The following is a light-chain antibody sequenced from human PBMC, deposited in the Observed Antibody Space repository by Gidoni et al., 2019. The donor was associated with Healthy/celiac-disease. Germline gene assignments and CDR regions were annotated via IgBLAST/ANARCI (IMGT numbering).Light chain of an antibody. CDR2: DDS. CDR1: NIGSKS. V-gene: IGLV3-21*02. J-gene: IGLJ2*01. Sequence: SYVPTQPPSVSVAPGQTARITCGGNNIGSKSVHLYQQKPGQAPVLVVYDDSDRPPGIPERFSGSNSGNTATLTISRVEAGDEADYYCQVWDSSSDHPGVFGGGTKLTAL. CDR3: QVWDSSSDHPGV.